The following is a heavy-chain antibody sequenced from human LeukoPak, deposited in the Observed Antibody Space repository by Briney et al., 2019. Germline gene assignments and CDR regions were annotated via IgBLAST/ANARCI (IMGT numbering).Heavy chain of an antibody. CDR2: IYTSGST. CDR3: ARDMVGYSSSWYGDYYYYMDV. D-gene: IGHD6-13*01. Sequence: SETLSLTCTVSGGSISSYCWSWIRQPAGKGLEWIGRIYTSGSTNYNPSLKSRVTMSVDTSKNQFSLKLSSVTAADTAVYYCARDMVGYSSSWYGDYYYYMDVWGKETTVTISS. CDR1: GGSISSYC. V-gene: IGHV4-4*07. J-gene: IGHJ6*03.